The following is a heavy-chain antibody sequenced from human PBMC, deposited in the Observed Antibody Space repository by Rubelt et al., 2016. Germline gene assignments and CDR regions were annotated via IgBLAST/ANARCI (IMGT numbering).Heavy chain of an antibody. J-gene: IGHJ4*02. D-gene: IGHD2/OR15-2a*01. V-gene: IGHV1-46*01. CDR3: ARDSGSRIFDY. Sequence: QVQLVQSGAEVKKPGASVKVSCKASGYTFTSYYMHWVRQAPGQGLEWMGIINPSGGSTSYAQKCQGRVTMTRDTSTSTVYMELSSLRSEDTAVYYCARDSGSRIFDYWGQGTLVTVSS. CDR2: INPSGGST. CDR1: GYTFTSYY.